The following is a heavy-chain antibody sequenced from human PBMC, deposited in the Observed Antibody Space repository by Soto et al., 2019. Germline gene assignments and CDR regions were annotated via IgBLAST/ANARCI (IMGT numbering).Heavy chain of an antibody. CDR1: GGSISSGGYY. D-gene: IGHD1-1*01. Sequence: PSETLSLTCTVSGGSISSGGYYWSWIRQPPGKGLEWIGYIYYSGSTNYNPSLKSRVTISVDTSKNQFSLKLSSVAAADTAVYYCASAKLERRQFDYWGQGTLVTVSS. V-gene: IGHV4-61*08. CDR2: IYYSGST. CDR3: ASAKLERRQFDY. J-gene: IGHJ4*02.